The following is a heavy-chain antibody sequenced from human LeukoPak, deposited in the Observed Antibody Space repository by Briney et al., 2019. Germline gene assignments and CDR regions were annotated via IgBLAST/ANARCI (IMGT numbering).Heavy chain of an antibody. Sequence: ASVKVSCKASGYTFTSYYMHWMRQAPGQGPEWMGIINPRGGSTDYSQKFQDRVTMSSDTSTSTVYMELSSLRSEDTAVYFCARDGVTAATADYWGQGTLVTVSS. J-gene: IGHJ4*02. CDR3: ARDGVTAATADY. D-gene: IGHD6-25*01. V-gene: IGHV1-46*01. CDR1: GYTFTSYY. CDR2: INPRGGST.